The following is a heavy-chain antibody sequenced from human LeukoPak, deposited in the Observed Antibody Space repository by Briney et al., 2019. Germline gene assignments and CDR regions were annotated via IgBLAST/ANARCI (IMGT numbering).Heavy chain of an antibody. CDR3: ARDPGSGYEEHFDY. Sequence: GGSLRLSCAASGFIFSDYYMSWIRQAPGKGLEWVSYISSSGSSIYCADSVKGRFTISRDNAKDSLYLQMNSLRAEDTAVYYCARDPGSGYEEHFDYWGQGTLVTVSS. D-gene: IGHD5-12*01. CDR1: GFIFSDYY. J-gene: IGHJ4*02. V-gene: IGHV3-11*01. CDR2: ISSSGSSI.